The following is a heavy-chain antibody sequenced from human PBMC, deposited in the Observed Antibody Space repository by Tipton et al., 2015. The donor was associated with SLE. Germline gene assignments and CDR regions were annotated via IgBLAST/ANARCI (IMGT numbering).Heavy chain of an antibody. Sequence: RSLRLSCAASGFTFTDYGMHWVRQAPGRGLEWVAVIWYDGSLKYYADSVKGRFTISRDNPKNRLSLQMNSLRAEDTAIYYCVKRLSMATCFDYWGQGALVTVSP. CDR2: IWYDGSLK. CDR1: GFTFTDYG. D-gene: IGHD2-8*01. CDR3: VKRLSMATCFDY. V-gene: IGHV3-33*06. J-gene: IGHJ4*02.